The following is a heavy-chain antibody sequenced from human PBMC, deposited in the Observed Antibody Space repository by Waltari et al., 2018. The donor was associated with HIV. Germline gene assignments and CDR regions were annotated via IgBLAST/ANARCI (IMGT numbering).Heavy chain of an antibody. D-gene: IGHD3-22*01. CDR2: MRAEGGHA. CDR1: GFTFSDYG. CDR3: AKDFHSSGYYFASAFDT. Sequence: QVQLVESGGGVVQPGGSLRLSCLASGFTFSDYGLHWVRQAPGKGPGWRAFMRAEGGHASNSECVKGRFTNSRGKSKNTLYLQIGRLRPEDTSVYFCAKDFHSSGYYFASAFDTRGQGTVVTVSS. V-gene: IGHV3-30*02. J-gene: IGHJ3*02.